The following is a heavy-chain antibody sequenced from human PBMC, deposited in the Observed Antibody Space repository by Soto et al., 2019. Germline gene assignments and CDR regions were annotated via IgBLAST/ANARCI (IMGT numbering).Heavy chain of an antibody. D-gene: IGHD6-13*01. CDR1: GGSISSSSYY. CDR2: IYYSGST. CDR3: ARGYSSSLKEHYYYYGMDV. J-gene: IGHJ6*02. Sequence: SETLSLTCTVSGGSISSSSYYWGWIRQPPGKGLEWIGSIYYSGSTYYNPSLKSRVTISVDTSKNQFSLKLSSVTAADTAVYYCARGYSSSLKEHYYYYGMDVWGQGTTVTLSS. V-gene: IGHV4-39*01.